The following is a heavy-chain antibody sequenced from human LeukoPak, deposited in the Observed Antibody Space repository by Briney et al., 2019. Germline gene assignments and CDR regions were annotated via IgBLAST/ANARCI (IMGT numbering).Heavy chain of an antibody. CDR1: GYTFIGYY. Sequence: ASVKVSCKASGYTFIGYYMHWVRQAPGQGLEWMGWINPNSGDTNSAQKSQGRVTMTRDTSISTAYMELSRLKSDDTAVYYCARDSGYYYGSGSYYAFDYWGQGTLVTVSS. J-gene: IGHJ4*02. CDR3: ARDSGYYYGSGSYYAFDY. CDR2: INPNSGDT. D-gene: IGHD3-10*01. V-gene: IGHV1-2*02.